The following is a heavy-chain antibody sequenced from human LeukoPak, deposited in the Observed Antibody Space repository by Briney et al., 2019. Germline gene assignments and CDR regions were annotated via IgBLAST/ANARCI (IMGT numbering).Heavy chain of an antibody. J-gene: IGHJ5*02. D-gene: IGHD6-13*01. CDR3: ARRRSSSSWYRGFDP. CDR2: INPSGGST. Sequence: ASVKVSCKASGYTFTSYYMHWVRQAPGQGLEWMGIINPSGGSTSYAQKFQGRVTMTRDMSTSTVYMELSSLRSEDTAVYYCARRRSSSSWYRGFDPWGQGTLVTVSS. CDR1: GYTFTSYY. V-gene: IGHV1-46*01.